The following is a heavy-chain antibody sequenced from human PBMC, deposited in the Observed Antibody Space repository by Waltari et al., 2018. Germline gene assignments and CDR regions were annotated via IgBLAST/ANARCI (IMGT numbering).Heavy chain of an antibody. D-gene: IGHD4-17*01. V-gene: IGHV4-59*01. Sequence: QVQLQESGPGLVKPSETLYLTCTVSGGSINTYYWSWIRQPPGKGLEWIGYIYYSGGTNYNPSLKSRVTISVDTSNNQFSLELSSVTAADTAVYYCARDWGGDYVFGYWGQGTLVTVSS. J-gene: IGHJ4*02. CDR3: ARDWGGDYVFGY. CDR1: GGSINTYY. CDR2: IYYSGGT.